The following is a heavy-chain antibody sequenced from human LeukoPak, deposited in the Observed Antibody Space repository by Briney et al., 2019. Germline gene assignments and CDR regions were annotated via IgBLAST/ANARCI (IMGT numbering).Heavy chain of an antibody. V-gene: IGHV1-2*02. J-gene: IGHJ4*02. D-gene: IGHD6-13*01. CDR3: ARAGEEYTSTWYGAY. CDR2: ISPNSGGT. Sequence: GASVKVSCKASGYTFTGYYIHWVRQAPAQALEWMGWISPNSGGTNYVQKFQGRVTMTRDTSISTAYMELTRLTSDDTAMYYCARAGEEYTSTWYGAYWGQGTLVTVSS. CDR1: GYTFTGYY.